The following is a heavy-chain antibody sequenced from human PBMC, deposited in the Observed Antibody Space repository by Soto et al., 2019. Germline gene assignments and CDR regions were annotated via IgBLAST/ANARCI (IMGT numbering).Heavy chain of an antibody. CDR3: AGLRSRITMVRGVINYGMDV. J-gene: IGHJ6*02. V-gene: IGHV4-34*01. D-gene: IGHD3-10*01. Sequence: PSETLSLTCAVYGGSFSGYYWSWIRQPPGKGLEWIGEINHSGSTNYNPSLKSRVTLSVDTSKNQFSLKLSSVTAADTAVYYCAGLRSRITMVRGVINYGMDVWGQGTTVTVSS. CDR2: INHSGST. CDR1: GGSFSGYY.